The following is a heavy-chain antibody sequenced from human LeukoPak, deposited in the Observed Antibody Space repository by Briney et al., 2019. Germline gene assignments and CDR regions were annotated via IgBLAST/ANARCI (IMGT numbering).Heavy chain of an antibody. CDR2: FDPEDGET. J-gene: IGHJ4*02. CDR1: GYTLTELS. D-gene: IGHD3-22*01. Sequence: AASVKVSCKVSGYTLTELSMHWVRQAPGKGLEWMRGFDPEDGETIYAQKFQGRVTMTEDTSTDTAYMELSSLRSEDTAVYYCATGSQYYYDSSGYSFDYCGQGTLVTVSS. CDR3: ATGSQYYYDSSGYSFDY. V-gene: IGHV1-24*01.